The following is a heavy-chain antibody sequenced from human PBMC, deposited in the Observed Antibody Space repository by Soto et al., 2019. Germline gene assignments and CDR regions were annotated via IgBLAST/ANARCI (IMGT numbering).Heavy chain of an antibody. J-gene: IGHJ4*02. CDR2: ISYDGSNK. Sequence: QVQLVESGGGVVQPGRSLRLSCAASGFTFSSYGMHWVRQAPGKGLEWVAVISYDGSNKYYADSVKGRFTISRDNSKNTLYLQMNSLRAEDTAVYYCAKDAYYDSSGYQEFDYWGQGTLVTVSS. CDR3: AKDAYYDSSGYQEFDY. D-gene: IGHD3-22*01. V-gene: IGHV3-30*18. CDR1: GFTFSSYG.